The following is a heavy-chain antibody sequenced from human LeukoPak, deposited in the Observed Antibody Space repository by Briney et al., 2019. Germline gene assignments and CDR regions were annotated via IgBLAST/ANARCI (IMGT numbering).Heavy chain of an antibody. V-gene: IGHV3-43D*03. CDR2: ISLDGGST. CDR1: VFTFDDYA. Sequence: GGSLRLSSAASVFTFDDYAMHCVRQAPGKGVEWVSLISLDGGSTYYADSVKGRFTISRENSKNSLYLQMNSLRAEDTALYYCAKDIGDLRGSLNHMDVWGKGTMVTVSS. CDR3: AKDIGDLRGSLNHMDV. J-gene: IGHJ6*03. D-gene: IGHD1-26*01.